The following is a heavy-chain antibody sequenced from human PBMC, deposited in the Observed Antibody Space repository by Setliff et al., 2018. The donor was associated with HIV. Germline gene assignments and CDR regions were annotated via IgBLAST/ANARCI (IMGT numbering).Heavy chain of an antibody. CDR1: GGTFNTYV. D-gene: IGHD6-19*01. J-gene: IGHJ4*02. Sequence: SVKVSCKASGGTFNTYVISWLRQAPGQGLEWMGGIIPILGVANYAQKFQGRVTITADESMTTAYMELSGLKYEDTAVYYCARDGLLVAGIRFDYWGQGTLVTVSS. CDR3: ARDGLLVAGIRFDY. CDR2: IIPILGVA. V-gene: IGHV1-69*10.